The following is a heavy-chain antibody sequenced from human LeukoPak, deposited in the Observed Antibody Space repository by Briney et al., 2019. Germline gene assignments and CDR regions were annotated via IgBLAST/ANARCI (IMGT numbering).Heavy chain of an antibody. CDR3: ARTPSYDSEGPGFDY. CDR1: GYTFTGYY. CDR2: INPNSGGT. D-gene: IGHD3-3*01. J-gene: IGHJ4*02. V-gene: IGHV1-2*02. Sequence: ASVKVTCKASGYTFTGYYMHWVRQAPGQGLEWMGWINPNSGGTNYAQKFQGRVTMTRDTSISTAYMELSRLRSDDTAVYYCARTPSYDSEGPGFDYWGQGILVTVSS.